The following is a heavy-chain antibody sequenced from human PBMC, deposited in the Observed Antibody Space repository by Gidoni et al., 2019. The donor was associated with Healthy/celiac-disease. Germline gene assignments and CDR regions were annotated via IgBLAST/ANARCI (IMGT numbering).Heavy chain of an antibody. Sequence: QVQLVESGGGVVQPGRSLRLSCAASGFTFSSYGMHWVRQAPGKGLEWVAVISYDGSNKYYADSVKGRFTISRDNSKNTLYLQMNSLRAEDTAVYYCAKDHSRYCSGGSCHYFDYWGQGTLVTVSS. CDR1: GFTFSSYG. CDR2: ISYDGSNK. J-gene: IGHJ4*02. CDR3: AKDHSRYCSGGSCHYFDY. V-gene: IGHV3-30*18. D-gene: IGHD2-15*01.